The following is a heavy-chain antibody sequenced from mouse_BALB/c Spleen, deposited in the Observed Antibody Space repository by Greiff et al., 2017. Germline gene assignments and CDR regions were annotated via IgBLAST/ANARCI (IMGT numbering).Heavy chain of an antibody. V-gene: IGHV6-6*02. CDR1: GFTFSNYW. Sequence: EVKLMESGGGLVQPGGSMKLSCVASGFTFSNYWMNWVRQSPEKGLEWVAEIRLKSNNYATHYAESVKGRFTISRDDSKSSVYLQMNNLRAEDTGIYYCTRRGGGYFDYWGQGTTLTVSS. J-gene: IGHJ2*01. CDR2: IRLKSNNYAT. CDR3: TRRGGGYFDY.